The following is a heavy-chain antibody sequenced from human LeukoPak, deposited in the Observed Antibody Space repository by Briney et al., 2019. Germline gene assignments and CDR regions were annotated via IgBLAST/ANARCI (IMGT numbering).Heavy chain of an antibody. CDR3: ARVGYSSSWYVPTYYFDY. CDR1: GGSISSYY. CDR2: IYTSGST. Sequence: SETLSLTCTVSGGSISSYYWSWIRQPAGKGLERIGRIYTSGSTNYNPSLKSRVTMSIDTSKNQFSLKLSSVTAADTAVYYCARVGYSSSWYVPTYYFDYWGQGTLVTVSS. J-gene: IGHJ4*02. V-gene: IGHV4-4*07. D-gene: IGHD6-13*01.